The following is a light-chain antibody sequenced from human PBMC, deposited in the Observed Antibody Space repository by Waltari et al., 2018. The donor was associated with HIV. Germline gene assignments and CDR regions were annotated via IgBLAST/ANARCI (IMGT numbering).Light chain of an antibody. Sequence: QSALTQPASVSGSPGQSITISCPGSSNDVGGYHYVLWYQHHPGKAPRLMIDDVSTRPSGVSDRVSGSKSGDTAALTISGLQPEDEADYYCESYTSTSVWVFGGGTRLTVL. J-gene: IGLJ3*02. CDR1: SNDVGGYHY. CDR3: ESYTSTSVWV. CDR2: DVS. V-gene: IGLV2-14*03.